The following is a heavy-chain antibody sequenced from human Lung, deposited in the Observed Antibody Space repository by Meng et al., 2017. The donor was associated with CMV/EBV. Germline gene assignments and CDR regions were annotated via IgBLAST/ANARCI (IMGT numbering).Heavy chain of an antibody. CDR3: IRDLVGNRDE. D-gene: IGHD5-24*01. CDR1: GFTFSNYW. J-gene: IGHJ4*02. CDR2: IDTDGTIT. V-gene: IGHV3-74*01. Sequence: EVQLVESGGGLVQPXGSLRLSCVDSGFTFSNYWMHWVRQVPGEGLVWVSRIDTDGTITSYADSVRGRFTISRDNAKNTLYLQMSDLRADDSAVYYCIRDLVGNRDEGGQGTLVSVSS.